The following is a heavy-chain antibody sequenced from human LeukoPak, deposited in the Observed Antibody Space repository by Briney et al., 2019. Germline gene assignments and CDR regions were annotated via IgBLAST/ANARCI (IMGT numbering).Heavy chain of an antibody. CDR2: INPSGGST. J-gene: IGHJ4*02. CDR1: GYTFTSYY. D-gene: IGHD6-6*01. V-gene: IGHV1-46*01. CDR3: ARAIAARRYGGDY. Sequence: ASVKVSCKASGYTFTSYYMHWVRQAPGQGLEWMGIINPSGGSTSYARKFQGRVTMTRDMSTSTVYMELSSLRPEDTAVYYCARAIAARRYGGDYWGQGTLVTVSS.